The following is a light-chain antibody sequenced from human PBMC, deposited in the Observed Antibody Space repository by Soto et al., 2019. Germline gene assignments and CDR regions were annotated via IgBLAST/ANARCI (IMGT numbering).Light chain of an antibody. V-gene: IGKV3-20*01. CDR1: QSVSSNF. CDR3: QQYGSSPLIS. CDR2: GAS. J-gene: IGKJ5*01. Sequence: EIVLTQSPCTLSLSPGERATLSCSASQSVSSNFLAWYQEKLGQAPRLLIYGASKRATGIPDRFSGSESGTDFTLTISRLEPEDFAVYYCQQYGSSPLISFGQGTLLEIK.